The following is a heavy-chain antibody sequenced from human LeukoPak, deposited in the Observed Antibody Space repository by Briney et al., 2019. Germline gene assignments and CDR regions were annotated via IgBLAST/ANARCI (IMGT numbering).Heavy chain of an antibody. D-gene: IGHD3-3*01. CDR3: ARGGTIVSNWFDP. CDR2: IIPIFGTA. J-gene: IGHJ5*02. V-gene: IGHV1-69*01. CDR1: GGTFSSYA. Sequence: SVKVSCKASGGTFSSYAISWVRQAPGQGLEWMGGIIPIFGTANYAQKFQGRVTITADESTSTAYMELSSLRSEDTAVYYCARGGTIVSNWFDPWGQGTLVTVSS.